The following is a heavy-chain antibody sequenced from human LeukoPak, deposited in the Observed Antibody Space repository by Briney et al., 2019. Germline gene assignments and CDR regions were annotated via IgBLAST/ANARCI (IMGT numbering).Heavy chain of an antibody. CDR2: IFYSGST. J-gene: IGHJ2*01. V-gene: IGHV4-59*08. Sequence: SETLSLTCTVSDDSISSYYWSWIRQPPGKGLEWIGYIFYSGSTNYNPSLKSRVTISLDTSKNQFSLKLSSVTAAGTAVYYCARATLHIYWYFDLWGRGTLVTVSS. CDR1: DDSISSYY. CDR3: ARATLHIYWYFDL.